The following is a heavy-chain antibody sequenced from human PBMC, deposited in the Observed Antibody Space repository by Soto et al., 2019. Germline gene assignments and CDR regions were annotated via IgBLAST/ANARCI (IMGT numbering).Heavy chain of an antibody. V-gene: IGHV1-69*01. J-gene: IGHJ4*02. CDR3: ARLYSYGSPHFDY. Sequence: QVQRVQSGAEVKKPGSSVKVSCKASGGNFSSYAISWVRQAPGQGLEWMGGIIPIFGTANYAQKFQGRVTITADESTSTAYMELSSLRSEDTAVYYCARLYSYGSPHFDYWGQGPLVTVSS. CDR2: IIPIFGTA. CDR1: GGNFSSYA. D-gene: IGHD5-18*01.